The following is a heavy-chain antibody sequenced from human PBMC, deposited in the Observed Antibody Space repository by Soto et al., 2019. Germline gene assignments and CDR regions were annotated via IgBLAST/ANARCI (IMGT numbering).Heavy chain of an antibody. Sequence: GGSLRLSCAASGFTFSDYYMSWIRQAPGKGLEWVSYISSSGSTIYYADSVKGRFTISRDNAKNSLYLQMNSLRAEDTAVYYCARDGVYSSSPLNLYYYYYMDVWGKGTTVTVSS. V-gene: IGHV3-11*01. CDR2: ISSSGSTI. CDR3: ARDGVYSSSPLNLYYYYYMDV. D-gene: IGHD6-6*01. J-gene: IGHJ6*03. CDR1: GFTFSDYY.